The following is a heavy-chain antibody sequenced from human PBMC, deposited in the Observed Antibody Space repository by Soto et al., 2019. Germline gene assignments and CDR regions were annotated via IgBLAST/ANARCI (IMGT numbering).Heavy chain of an antibody. CDR2: VSHDGRNT. Sequence: VQLVESGGGVVQPGRSLRLSCAASGFTFSDYAMHWVRQAPGKGLEWVAVVSHDGRNTHYADSVKGRFTISRDNSKNTVSLEMTSLRAEDTALYYCAKGGRQWLVTSDFNYWGQGALVTVSS. CDR1: GFTFSDYA. V-gene: IGHV3-30*18. J-gene: IGHJ4*02. CDR3: AKGGRQWLVTSDFNY. D-gene: IGHD6-19*01.